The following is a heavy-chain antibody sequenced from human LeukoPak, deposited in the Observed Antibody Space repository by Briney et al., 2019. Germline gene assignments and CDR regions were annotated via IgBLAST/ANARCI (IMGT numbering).Heavy chain of an antibody. J-gene: IGHJ6*02. CDR3: ARGRLVFFYGMDV. CDR1: DGSFSGYY. D-gene: IGHD3-3*01. V-gene: IGHV4-34*01. CDR2: INHSGST. Sequence: KPSETLSLTCAGYDGSFSGYYWSWIRQPPGKGLEWIGEINHSGSTNYNPSLKSRVTISVDTSKNQFSLKLSSVTAADTAVYYCARGRLVFFYGMDVWGQGTTVTVSS.